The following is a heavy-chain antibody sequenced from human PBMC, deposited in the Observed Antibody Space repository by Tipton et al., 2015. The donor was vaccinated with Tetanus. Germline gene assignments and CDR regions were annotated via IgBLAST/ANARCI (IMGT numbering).Heavy chain of an antibody. D-gene: IGHD2-2*01. Sequence: TLSLTCAVFGGSFSGYYWSWIRQTPGKGLEWIGEISGTGSITKYNPSLKSRVSISIDGSKSQFSLNLTSATAADTAVYYCARGWSECSSWSCSPFDSWGQGTLVTVSS. CDR2: ISGTGSIT. V-gene: IGHV4-34*01. CDR1: GGSFSGYY. CDR3: ARGWSECSSWSCSPFDS. J-gene: IGHJ4*02.